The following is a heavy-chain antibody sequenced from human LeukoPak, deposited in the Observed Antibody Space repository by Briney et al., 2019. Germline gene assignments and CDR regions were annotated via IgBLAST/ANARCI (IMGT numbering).Heavy chain of an antibody. CDR2: ISTSSSYI. V-gene: IGHV3-21*01. Sequence: GGSLRLSCAASGFTFSSYSMNWVRQAPGKGLEWVSFISTSSSYIYYADSVKGRFTISRDNAKNSLYLQMNSLRAEDTAVYYCARGRVSDYYYMDVWGKGTTVTVSS. CDR1: GFTFSSYS. D-gene: IGHD6-13*01. J-gene: IGHJ6*03. CDR3: ARGRVSDYYYMDV.